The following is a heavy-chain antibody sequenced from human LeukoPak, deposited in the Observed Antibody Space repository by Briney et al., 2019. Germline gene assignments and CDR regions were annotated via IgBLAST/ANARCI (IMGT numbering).Heavy chain of an antibody. CDR1: GGSISSYY. D-gene: IGHD3-10*01. J-gene: IGHJ4*02. V-gene: IGHV4-59*01. CDR3: ARGFGYYYGSGSSHAPFDY. Sequence: SETLSLTCTVSGGSISSYYWSWIRQPPGKGLEWIGYIYYSGSTNYNPSLKSRVTISVDTSKNQFSLKLSSVTAADTAVYYCARGFGYYYGSGSSHAPFDYWGRGTLVTVSS. CDR2: IYYSGST.